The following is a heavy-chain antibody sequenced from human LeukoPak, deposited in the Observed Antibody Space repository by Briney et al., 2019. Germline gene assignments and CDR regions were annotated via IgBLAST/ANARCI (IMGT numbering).Heavy chain of an antibody. Sequence: ETLYLTCTVSGGSISSYYLSWIRQPPGKGLEWIGYIYYSGSTNYNPSLKSRVTMSVDTSKNQFSLKLSSVTAADTAVYYCARAGYNYPFDYWGQGTLVTLSS. CDR2: IYYSGST. V-gene: IGHV4-59*01. J-gene: IGHJ4*02. D-gene: IGHD5-18*01. CDR3: ARAGYNYPFDY. CDR1: GGSISSYY.